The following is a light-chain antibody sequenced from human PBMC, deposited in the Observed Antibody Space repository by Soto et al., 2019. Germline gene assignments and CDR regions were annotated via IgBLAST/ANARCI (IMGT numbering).Light chain of an antibody. V-gene: IGKV3-20*01. CDR1: QSVSSSY. CDR3: QQFGDSQFT. CDR2: SAS. Sequence: EIVLTQSPGTQSLSPGERGTLSCRASQSVSSSYLAWFQQRPGQAPRLLIYSASSRATGIPDRFSGSGSGRDFTLTISRLEPEDSAVYYCQQFGDSQFTFGPGTKVDIK. J-gene: IGKJ3*01.